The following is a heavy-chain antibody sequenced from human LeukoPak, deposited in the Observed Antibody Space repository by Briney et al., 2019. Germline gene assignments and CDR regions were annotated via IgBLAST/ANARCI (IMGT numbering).Heavy chain of an antibody. J-gene: IGHJ4*02. CDR2: ISYDGSNK. CDR1: GFTFSSYG. D-gene: IGHD3-10*01. CDR3: AKDLRWLLWFGELLD. Sequence: PGGSLRLSCAASGFTFSSYGMHWVRQAPGKGLEWVAVISYDGSNKYYADSVKGRFTISRDNSKNTLYLQMNSLRAEDTAVYYCAKDLRWLLWFGELLDWGQGTLVTVSS. V-gene: IGHV3-30*18.